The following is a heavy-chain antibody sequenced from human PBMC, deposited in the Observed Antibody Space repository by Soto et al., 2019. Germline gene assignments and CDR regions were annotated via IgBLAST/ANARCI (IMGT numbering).Heavy chain of an antibody. CDR2: ISSTGRFI. CDR1: GFTSSNAW. CDR3: AVGEETGTPYFGS. D-gene: IGHD1-7*01. J-gene: IGHJ4*02. V-gene: IGHV3-21*01. Sequence: GGSLRLSCAASGFTSSNAWINWVRQAPGKGLEWVSSISSTGRFIFYADSVKGRFTISRDNAKNSLYLRMNSLRDEDTAVYFCAVGEETGTPYFGSWGLGTLVTVSS.